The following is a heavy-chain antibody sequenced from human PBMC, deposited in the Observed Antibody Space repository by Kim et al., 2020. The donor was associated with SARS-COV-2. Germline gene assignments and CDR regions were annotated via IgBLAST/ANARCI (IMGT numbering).Heavy chain of an antibody. CDR2: ISSNSRSM. V-gene: IGHV3-21*01. Sequence: GGSLRLSCAASGFTFSSHSMNWVRQAPGKGLEWVSSISSNSRSMYYADSVKGRFTISRDNAKNSLYLQMNSLRDEDTAVYYCARSDSGYPRGAYAFDIWG. CDR3: ARSDSGYPRGAYAFDI. J-gene: IGHJ3*02. D-gene: IGHD5-12*01. CDR1: GFTFSSHS.